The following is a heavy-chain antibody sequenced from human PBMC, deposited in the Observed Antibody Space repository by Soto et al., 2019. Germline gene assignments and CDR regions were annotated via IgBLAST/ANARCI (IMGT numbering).Heavy chain of an antibody. CDR3: ARAYSDAFDI. CDR2: ISSSGTGI. J-gene: IGHJ3*02. V-gene: IGHV3-11*01. D-gene: IGHD2-15*01. CDR1: GFTFSDYY. Sequence: PVGSLRLSGAASGFTFSDYYMTWIRQAPGKGLEWVSYISSSGTGIYYPDSVKGRFTISRDNAKNSLYLQMSSLRAEDTVVYYCARAYSDAFDIWGQGTMVTVSS.